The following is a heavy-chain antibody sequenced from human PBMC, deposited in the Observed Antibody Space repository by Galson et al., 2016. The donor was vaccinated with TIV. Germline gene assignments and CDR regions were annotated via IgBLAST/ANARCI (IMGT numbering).Heavy chain of an antibody. D-gene: IGHD2-21*02. Sequence: SVKVSCKAPGGTFSSNIINWIRQAPGQGLEWMGGIIPHVGIANYAQRLKGRVTITADKSTNTAYMELSSLRSEDTAMYYCATFAACGGDCYYFDYWGQGTLVTVSS. J-gene: IGHJ4*02. CDR1: GGTFSSNI. CDR2: IIPHVGIA. V-gene: IGHV1-69*10. CDR3: ATFAACGGDCYYFDY.